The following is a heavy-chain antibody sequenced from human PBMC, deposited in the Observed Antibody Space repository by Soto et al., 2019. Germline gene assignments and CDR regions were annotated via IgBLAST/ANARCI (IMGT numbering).Heavy chain of an antibody. CDR2: INPNSGGT. CDR1: GYTFTGYY. J-gene: IGHJ4*02. CDR3: ARFDNDYGDYSMGY. D-gene: IGHD4-17*01. Sequence: GASVKVSCKASGYTFTGYYVHWVRQAPGQGLEWMGWINPNSGGTNYAQKFQGRVTMTRDTSISTAYMELSRLRSDDTAVYYCARFDNDYGDYSMGYWGQGTLVTVSS. V-gene: IGHV1-2*02.